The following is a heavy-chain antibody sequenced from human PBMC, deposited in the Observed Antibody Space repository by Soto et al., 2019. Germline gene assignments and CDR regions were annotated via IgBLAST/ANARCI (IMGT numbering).Heavy chain of an antibody. Sequence: GGSLRLSCAASGFTFSSYGMHWVRQAPGKGLEWVAVISYDGSNKYYADSVKGRFTISRDNSKNTLYLQMNSLRAEDTAVYYCAGGEWELDYWGQGTLVTVSS. J-gene: IGHJ4*02. CDR2: ISYDGSNK. CDR3: AGGEWELDY. V-gene: IGHV3-30*03. D-gene: IGHD1-26*01. CDR1: GFTFSSYG.